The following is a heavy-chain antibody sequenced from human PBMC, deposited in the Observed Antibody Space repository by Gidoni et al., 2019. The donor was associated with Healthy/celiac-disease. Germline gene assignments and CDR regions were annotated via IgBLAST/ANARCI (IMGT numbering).Heavy chain of an antibody. Sequence: EVQLVESGGGLVKPGGSLRPPCAASGFTFSSYSMNWVRQAPGKGLEWVSSISSSSSYIYYADSVKGRFTISRDNAKDSLYLQMNSLRAEDTAVYYCARDRYSGYDWVYDYWGQGTLVTVSS. V-gene: IGHV3-21*01. D-gene: IGHD5-12*01. J-gene: IGHJ4*02. CDR2: ISSSSSYI. CDR3: ARDRYSGYDWVYDY. CDR1: GFTFSSYS.